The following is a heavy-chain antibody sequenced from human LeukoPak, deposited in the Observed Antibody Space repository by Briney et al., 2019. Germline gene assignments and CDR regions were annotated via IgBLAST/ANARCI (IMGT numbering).Heavy chain of an antibody. V-gene: IGHV3-33*01. CDR1: GFTFSNYG. CDR2: IWYDGSNE. Sequence: PGGSLRLSCAASGFTFSNYGIHWVRQAPGKGLEWVSVIWYDGSNEYYADSVKGRFTISRDNSKNTLYLQMNSLRAEDTAVYYCARDAAYRKNWYTYFDYWGQGTLVTVSS. D-gene: IGHD1/OR15-1a*01. CDR3: ARDAAYRKNWYTYFDY. J-gene: IGHJ4*02.